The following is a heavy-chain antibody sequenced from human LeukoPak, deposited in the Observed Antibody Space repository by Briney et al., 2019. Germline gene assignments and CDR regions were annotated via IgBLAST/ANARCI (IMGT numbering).Heavy chain of an antibody. V-gene: IGHV3-21*01. CDR1: GLTFSSYS. CDR3: ARDLATYGSGSYHCPLDY. D-gene: IGHD3-10*01. Sequence: GGSLRLSCAASGLTFSSYSMNWVRQAPGKGLEWVSSISSSSSYIYYADSVKGRFTISRDNAKNSLYLQMNSLRAEDTALYYCARDLATYGSGSYHCPLDYWGQGTLVTVSS. J-gene: IGHJ4*02. CDR2: ISSSSSYI.